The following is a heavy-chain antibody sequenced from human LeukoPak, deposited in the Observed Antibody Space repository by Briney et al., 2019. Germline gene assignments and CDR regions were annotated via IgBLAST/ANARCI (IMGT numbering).Heavy chain of an antibody. Sequence: GGCLRLSCAASGFAFNNYAMSWVRQAPGKGLEWVSAISASGGTTYYTDSLKGRFTISRDNSENTLFLQMNSLRAEDTAVYYCAKEPREYCSGTSCPNWFDSWGQGTLVTVSS. CDR2: ISASGGTT. J-gene: IGHJ5*01. V-gene: IGHV3-23*01. D-gene: IGHD2-2*01. CDR1: GFAFNNYA. CDR3: AKEPREYCSGTSCPNWFDS.